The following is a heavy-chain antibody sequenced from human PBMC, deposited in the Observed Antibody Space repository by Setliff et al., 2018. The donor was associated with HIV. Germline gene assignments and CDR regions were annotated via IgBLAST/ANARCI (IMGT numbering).Heavy chain of an antibody. Sequence: SETLSLTCAVYGGSFSGYYWSWIRQAPGKGLVWIGEIDHSGSTNYNPSLKSRVTISVDTSKNHFSLRLTSVTAADTALYYCARGRTQWPNYNYFDPWGLGTLVTVSS. CDR2: IDHSGST. V-gene: IGHV4-34*01. CDR1: GGSFSGYY. D-gene: IGHD6-19*01. CDR3: ARGRTQWPNYNYFDP. J-gene: IGHJ5*02.